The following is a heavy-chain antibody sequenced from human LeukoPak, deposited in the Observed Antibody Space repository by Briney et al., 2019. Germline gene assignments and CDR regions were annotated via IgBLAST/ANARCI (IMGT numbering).Heavy chain of an antibody. J-gene: IGHJ3*02. CDR1: GGSINSYY. CDR3: ARDYFSSWYGGAFDI. V-gene: IGHV4-59*01. CDR2: IFYSGST. D-gene: IGHD6-13*01. Sequence: SETLSLTCTVSGGSINSYYWSWIRQPPGKGLEWIGYIFYSGSTNYNPSLQSRVTISVDTSRNQFSLNLSSVTAADTAVYYCARDYFSSWYGGAFDIWGQGTMVTVSS.